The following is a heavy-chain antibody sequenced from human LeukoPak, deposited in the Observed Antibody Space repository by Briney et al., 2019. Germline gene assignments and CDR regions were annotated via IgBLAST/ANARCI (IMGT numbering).Heavy chain of an antibody. CDR2: IKQDGSEK. CDR1: GFTFSSYW. V-gene: IGHV3-7*01. J-gene: IGHJ4*02. CDR3: ARAPFILTGYYTFDY. Sequence: GGSLRLSCAASGFTFSSYWMSWVRQAPGKGLEWVANIKQDGSEKYYVDSVKGRFTISRDNAKNSLYLQMNSLRAEDTAVYYCARAPFILTGYYTFDYWGQGTLVTVSS. D-gene: IGHD3-9*01.